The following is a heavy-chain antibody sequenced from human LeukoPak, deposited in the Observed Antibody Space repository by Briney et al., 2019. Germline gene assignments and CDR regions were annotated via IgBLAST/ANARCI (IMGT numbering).Heavy chain of an antibody. V-gene: IGHV4-30-2*01. CDR1: GGSISSGGYY. Sequence: SQTLSLTCTVSGGSISSGGYYGSWIRQPPGKGLEWIGYIYHSGNTYYNPSLKSRVTISVDRSKNKFSLKLSSVTAADTAVYYCARGSSWDDFWSGFYFDYWGQGTLVTVSS. D-gene: IGHD3-3*01. CDR2: IYHSGNT. J-gene: IGHJ4*02. CDR3: ARGSSWDDFWSGFYFDY.